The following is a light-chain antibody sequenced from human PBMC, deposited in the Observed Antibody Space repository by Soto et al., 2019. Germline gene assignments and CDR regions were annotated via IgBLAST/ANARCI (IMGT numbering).Light chain of an antibody. CDR2: LGS. CDR1: RSLLYSNGYNY. CDR3: MQGLPILMYT. V-gene: IGKV2-28*01. Sequence: DIVMTQSPLSLPVTPGEPASISCRSSRSLLYSNGYNYLDWYLQKPGQSPQLLIYLGSNRASGVPDRFSGSGSGTDFTLKISRVEAEDVGVYYCMQGLPILMYTFGQGTKLEIK. J-gene: IGKJ2*01.